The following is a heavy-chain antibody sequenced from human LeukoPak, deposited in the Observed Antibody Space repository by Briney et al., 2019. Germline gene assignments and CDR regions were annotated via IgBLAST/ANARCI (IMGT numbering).Heavy chain of an antibody. CDR3: ANIKDTGTYYFDH. J-gene: IGHJ4*02. V-gene: IGHV3-7*01. Sequence: GGSLRLSCAASGFIFSRYWMSWVRQAPGKGLEWVANIKQDGSEKYYVEPVKGRFTVSRDNAKNSLYLQMNSLRAEDTAVYYCANIKDTGTYYFDHWGQGTLVTVSS. CDR2: IKQDGSEK. D-gene: IGHD3-10*01. CDR1: GFIFSRYW.